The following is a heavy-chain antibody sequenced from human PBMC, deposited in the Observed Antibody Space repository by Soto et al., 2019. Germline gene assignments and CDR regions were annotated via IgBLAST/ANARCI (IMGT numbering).Heavy chain of an antibody. Sequence: ASVKVSCKVSGYSLTELSIHWVRQAPGEGLEWMGGYDLEKGETIYAQKFQGRVTITADPSTTTAYMELTSLTSHDTAMYYCARIPRYYYATSDPLDNWGQGTLVTVSS. CDR2: YDLEKGET. D-gene: IGHD1-26*01. J-gene: IGHJ4*02. CDR3: ARIPRYYYATSDPLDN. V-gene: IGHV1-24*01. CDR1: GYSLTELS.